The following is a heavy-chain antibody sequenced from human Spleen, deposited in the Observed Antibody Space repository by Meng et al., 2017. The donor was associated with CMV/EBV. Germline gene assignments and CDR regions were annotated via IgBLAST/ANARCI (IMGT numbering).Heavy chain of an antibody. CDR3: VRTGSGRYFDY. V-gene: IGHV3-72*01. CDR2: IRNKAYSYST. J-gene: IGHJ4*02. CDR1: GFTFSGYA. Sequence: GESLKISCAASGFTFSGYAMYWVRQAPGKGLEWVGRIRNKAYSYSTEYAASVKGRFTISRDDSKNSLYLQMNSLKTEDTAVYYCVRTGSGRYFDYCGQGTLVTVSS. D-gene: IGHD1-26*01.